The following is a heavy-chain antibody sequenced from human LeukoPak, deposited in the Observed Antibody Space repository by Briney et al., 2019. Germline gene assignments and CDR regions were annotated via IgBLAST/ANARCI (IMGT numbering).Heavy chain of an antibody. D-gene: IGHD2-2*01. J-gene: IGHJ4*02. Sequence: GGSLRLSCAASGFTFSSYAMSWVRQAPGKGLEWVSAISGSGGSTYYADSVKGRFTISRDNSKNTLYLQMNSLRAEDTAVYYCSTEKAIVVVPAAMDHFDYWGQGTLVTVSS. CDR1: GFTFSSYA. CDR2: ISGSGGST. CDR3: STEKAIVVVPAAMDHFDY. V-gene: IGHV3-23*01.